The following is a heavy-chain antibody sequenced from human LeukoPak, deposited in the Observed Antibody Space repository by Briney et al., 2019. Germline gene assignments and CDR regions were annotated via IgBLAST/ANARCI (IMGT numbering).Heavy chain of an antibody. Sequence: GGSLRLSCAASGSTFSSYGMHWVRQAPGKGLEWVAVIWYDGSNRYYADSVKGRFTISRDNSKNTLYLQMNSLRAEDTAVYYCARDRTMIDPGCMDVWGQGTTVTVSS. CDR2: IWYDGSNR. J-gene: IGHJ6*02. V-gene: IGHV3-33*01. CDR1: GSTFSSYG. D-gene: IGHD3-22*01. CDR3: ARDRTMIDPGCMDV.